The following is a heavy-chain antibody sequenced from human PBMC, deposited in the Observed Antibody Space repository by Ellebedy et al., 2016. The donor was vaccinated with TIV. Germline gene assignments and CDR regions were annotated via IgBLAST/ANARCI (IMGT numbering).Heavy chain of an antibody. CDR1: GFTFSDYY. D-gene: IGHD1-26*01. J-gene: IGHJ6*02. V-gene: IGHV3-11*01. Sequence: GESLKISXAASGFTFSDYYMSWIRQAPGKGLEWVSYISSGGSTIYYADSVKGRFTISRDNAKNSLYLQMNSLRAEDTAVYYCAREAGWELLHYYYYGMDVWGQGTTVTVSS. CDR2: ISSGGSTI. CDR3: AREAGWELLHYYYYGMDV.